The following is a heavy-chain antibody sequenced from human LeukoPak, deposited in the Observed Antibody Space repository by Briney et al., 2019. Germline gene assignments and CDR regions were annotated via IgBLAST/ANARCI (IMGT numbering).Heavy chain of an antibody. Sequence: SETLSLTCTLSGGSISTYYWSWIRKPPGKGLEWIGEINHSGSTNYNPSLKSRVTISVDTSKNQFSLKLSSVTAADTAVYYCARSGYCSGGSCYPPNAFDIWGQGTMVTVSS. D-gene: IGHD2-15*01. J-gene: IGHJ3*02. CDR3: ARSGYCSGGSCYPPNAFDI. CDR1: GGSISTYY. CDR2: INHSGST. V-gene: IGHV4-34*01.